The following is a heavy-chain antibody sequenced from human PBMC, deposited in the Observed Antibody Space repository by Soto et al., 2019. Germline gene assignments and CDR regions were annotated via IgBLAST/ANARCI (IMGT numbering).Heavy chain of an antibody. D-gene: IGHD3-22*01. V-gene: IGHV2-70*04. Sequence: GPTLSNPTATLTLTCTFSGFSLSTSGMRVSWIRQAPGKALEWLARIDWDEDRFYTTSLKTRLTISNDTSKNQVVLKMTKMDPVDTDTYYCARLRSDYDSSALDHWGQ. CDR1: GFSLSTSGMR. J-gene: IGHJ4*02. CDR3: ARLRSDYDSSALDH. CDR2: IDWDEDR.